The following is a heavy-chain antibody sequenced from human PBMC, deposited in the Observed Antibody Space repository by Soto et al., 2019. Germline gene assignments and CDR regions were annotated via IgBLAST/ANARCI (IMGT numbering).Heavy chain of an antibody. V-gene: IGHV3-23*01. CDR1: GFTFSSYA. CDR2: ISGSGSST. D-gene: IGHD3-22*01. Sequence: GGSLRLSCAVSGFTFSSYAMSWVRQAPGKGLEWVSAISGSGSSTYYADSVKGRVTISRDNSKNTLYLKMNSLRAEDTALYYCAKDTAIEVGPFEPWGQGTLVTISS. CDR3: AKDTAIEVGPFEP. J-gene: IGHJ5*01.